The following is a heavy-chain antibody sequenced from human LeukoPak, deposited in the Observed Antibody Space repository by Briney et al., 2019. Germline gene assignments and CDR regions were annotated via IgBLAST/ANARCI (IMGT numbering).Heavy chain of an antibody. CDR1: GFTFSSYA. Sequence: GGSLRLSCAASGFTFSSYAMHWVRQAPGKGLEWVAVISYDGSNKYYADSVKGRFTISRDNSKNTLYLQMNSLGAEDTAVYYCAREEYYDILTGLDYWGQGTLVTVSS. V-gene: IGHV3-30-3*01. CDR2: ISYDGSNK. D-gene: IGHD3-9*01. J-gene: IGHJ4*02. CDR3: AREEYYDILTGLDY.